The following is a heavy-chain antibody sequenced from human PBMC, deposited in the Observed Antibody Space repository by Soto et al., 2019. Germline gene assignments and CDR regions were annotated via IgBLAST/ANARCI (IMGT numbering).Heavy chain of an antibody. D-gene: IGHD3-22*01. CDR3: ASAPYYYDSSGYYPIPFDY. V-gene: IGHV4-59*01. Sequence: PSETLSLTCTVSGGSISSYYWSRIRQPPGKGLEWIGYIYYSGSTNHNPSLKSRVTISVDTSKNQFSLKLSSVTAADTAVYYCASAPYYYDSSGYYPIPFDYWGQGTLVTVSS. CDR2: IYYSGST. CDR1: GGSISSYY. J-gene: IGHJ4*02.